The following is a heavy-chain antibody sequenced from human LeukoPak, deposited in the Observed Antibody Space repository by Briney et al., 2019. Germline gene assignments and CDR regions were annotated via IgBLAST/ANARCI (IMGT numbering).Heavy chain of an antibody. Sequence: GGSLRLSCAASGFTFSSSWMHWVRHAPGKGLVWVSRINSDGSTTNYADSVKGRFIISRDNAKNTLYLQMNSLRAEDTAVYYCTRPESSSSLACDHWGQGTLVTVSS. J-gene: IGHJ4*02. CDR2: INSDGSTT. V-gene: IGHV3-74*01. CDR1: GFTFSSSW. CDR3: TRPESSSSLACDH. D-gene: IGHD2-2*01.